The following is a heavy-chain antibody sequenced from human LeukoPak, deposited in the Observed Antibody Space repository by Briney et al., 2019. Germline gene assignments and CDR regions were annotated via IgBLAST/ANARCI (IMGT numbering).Heavy chain of an antibody. Sequence: SQTLSLTCALSGDSVSSNSAAWNWIRQSPSRGLEWLGRTYYRSKWYNDYAVSVKSRIRINPDTSKNQFFLQLNSVTPEDTAVYYCASTGYSSSWYDAFDIWGQGTMVTVSS. J-gene: IGHJ3*02. V-gene: IGHV6-1*01. CDR2: TYYRSKWYN. CDR3: ASTGYSSSWYDAFDI. CDR1: GDSVSSNSAA. D-gene: IGHD6-13*01.